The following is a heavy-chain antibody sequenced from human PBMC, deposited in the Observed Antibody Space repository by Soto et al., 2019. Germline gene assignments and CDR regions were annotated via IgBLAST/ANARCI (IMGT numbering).Heavy chain of an antibody. V-gene: IGHV4-34*01. J-gene: IGHJ6*03. CDR3: ARGNSGSGGLRGYYYMDV. CDR1: SGSFSGYH. D-gene: IGHD3-10*01. CDR2: INHSGGT. Sequence: SETLSLTCAVYSGSFSGYHWNWIRQPPGKGLEWIGEINHSGGTNYNPSLKSRVTISVDTSKNQFSLGLSSVTAADTAVYYCARGNSGSGGLRGYYYMDVWGKGTTVTVSS.